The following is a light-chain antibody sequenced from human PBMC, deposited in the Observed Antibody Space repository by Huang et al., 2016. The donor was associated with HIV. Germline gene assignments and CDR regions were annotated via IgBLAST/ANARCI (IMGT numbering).Light chain of an antibody. Sequence: EIVLTQSPATLSFSPGEKATLSCRASQSVGSVAWYQQKPGQAPRLLIYDVANRATGIPARFSGSGPGTDFTLTSSSLEPEDFAVYYCQQRSNWHPLSFGGGTKVEIK. CDR1: QSVGSV. CDR2: DVA. V-gene: IGKV3D-11*02. J-gene: IGKJ4*01. CDR3: QQRSNWHPLS.